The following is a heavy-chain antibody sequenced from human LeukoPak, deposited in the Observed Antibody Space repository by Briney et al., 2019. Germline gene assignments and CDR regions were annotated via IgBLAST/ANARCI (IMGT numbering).Heavy chain of an antibody. V-gene: IGHV4-4*07. CDR1: GGSMSNYY. CDR2: IYSSGSA. CDR3: AREEYYVAGNYYKVGTDY. J-gene: IGHJ4*02. D-gene: IGHD3-10*01. Sequence: TETLSLTCSVSGGSMSNYYWSWIRQAAGKGLEWIGRIYSSGSADYNPSLKGRVTVSLDTSKSQFSLKLTSVTAADTAVYFCAREEYYVAGNYYKVGTDYWGQGTLVTVSS.